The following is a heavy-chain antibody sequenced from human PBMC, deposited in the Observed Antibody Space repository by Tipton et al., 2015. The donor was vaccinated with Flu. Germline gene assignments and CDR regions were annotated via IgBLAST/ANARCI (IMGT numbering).Heavy chain of an antibody. CDR1: GASVSGSSYY. CDR2: IFYSGTT. V-gene: IGHV4-61*01. J-gene: IGHJ2*01. CDR3: ARVPRHCIGVTCYFAAGRFDL. Sequence: TLSLTCTVSGASVSGSSYYWSWIRQPPGKGLEWIGLIFYSGTTDYNPSLNSRVTISVDTSKNQFSLKLSSVTAADTAVYYCARVPRHCIGVTCYFAAGRFDLWGRGTLVTVSS. D-gene: IGHD2-15*01.